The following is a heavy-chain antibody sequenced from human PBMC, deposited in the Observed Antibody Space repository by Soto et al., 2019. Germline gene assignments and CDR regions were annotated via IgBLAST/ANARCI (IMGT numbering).Heavy chain of an antibody. Sequence: EVPLLESGGGLVQPGGSLRISCLASGFTFSGNAMSWVRQAPGKRLAWVSAISGSGGTTFYADSVKGRFAVSRDNSENSLYLQMDSLSAEDTAVYYCAKQRADFGSGSDTFFLDNWGQGSLVTVSS. V-gene: IGHV3-23*01. J-gene: IGHJ4*02. CDR1: GFTFSGNA. D-gene: IGHD3-10*01. CDR3: AKQRADFGSGSDTFFLDN. CDR2: ISGSGGTT.